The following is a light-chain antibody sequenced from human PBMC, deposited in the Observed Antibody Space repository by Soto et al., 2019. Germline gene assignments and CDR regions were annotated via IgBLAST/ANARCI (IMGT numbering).Light chain of an antibody. CDR1: QNIAEF. CDR2: GTS. J-gene: IGKJ4*01. CDR3: QQFYSPVLS. Sequence: DVQMTQSPSSLSASIGDRVTLTCRASQNIAEFLNWYQVKSDNGPKLLIYGTSTLQSGVPSRFSGGGSGTEFTLTISNLHPEDFAVYYCQQFYSPVLSFGGGTRVELK. V-gene: IGKV1-39*01.